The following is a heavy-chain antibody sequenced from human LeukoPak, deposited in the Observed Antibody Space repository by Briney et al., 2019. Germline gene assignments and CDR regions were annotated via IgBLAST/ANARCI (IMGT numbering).Heavy chain of an antibody. D-gene: IGHD7-27*01. CDR3: GRGHWGLDY. Sequence: PGGSLRLSCAASGFTFSDPYMTWIRQAPGKGLEWVSYISNSGSAIYYADSVKGRFTISRDNAKSSLYLQMNSLRAEDTAVYYCGRGHWGLDYWGQGTLVTVSS. J-gene: IGHJ4*02. V-gene: IGHV3-11*04. CDR2: ISNSGSAI. CDR1: GFTFSDPY.